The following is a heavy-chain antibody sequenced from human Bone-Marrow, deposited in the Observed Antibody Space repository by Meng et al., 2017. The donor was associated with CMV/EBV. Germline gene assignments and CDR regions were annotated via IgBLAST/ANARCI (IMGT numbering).Heavy chain of an antibody. CDR2: IGVSGANT. CDR3: AKDPRYYSSTSYDADNY. J-gene: IGHJ4*02. V-gene: IGHV3-23*01. D-gene: IGHD2-2*01. Sequence: GESLKTFCAASGFILSSYVMSWVRQAPGKGLEWVSLIGVSGANTYYADSVKGRFTSSRDNSKNTPYLQMNSRRVEDTSVYYCAKDPRYYSSTSYDADNYWGQGTLVTVSS. CDR1: GFILSSYV.